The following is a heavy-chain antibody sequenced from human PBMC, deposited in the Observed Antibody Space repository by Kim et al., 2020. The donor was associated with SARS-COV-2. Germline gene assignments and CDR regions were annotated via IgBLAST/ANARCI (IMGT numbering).Heavy chain of an antibody. V-gene: IGHV3-53*01. J-gene: IGHJ3*02. D-gene: IGHD3-22*01. Sequence: GGSLRLSCAASGFTVSSNYMSWVRQAPGKGLEWVSVIYSGGSTYYADSVKGRFTISRDNSKNTLYLQMNSLRAEDTAVYYCARDLGSSGYLDAFDIWGQGTMVTVSS. CDR2: IYSGGST. CDR1: GFTVSSNY. CDR3: ARDLGSSGYLDAFDI.